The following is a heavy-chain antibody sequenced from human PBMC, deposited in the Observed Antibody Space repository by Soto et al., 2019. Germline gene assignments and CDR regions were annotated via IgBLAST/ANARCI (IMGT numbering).Heavy chain of an antibody. CDR2: INAGNGNT. CDR1: GNTFTSYS. J-gene: IGHJ4*02. Sequence: QVQLVQSGAEVKKPGASVKVSCKASGNTFTSYSVYWVRQAPGQGLEWMGWINAGNGNTRYSQKFQDRVTITRDTSASTVYMVLSSLRSEDTAVYYCARDRYSSSWYVGAFDYWGQGTLVTVSS. D-gene: IGHD6-13*01. V-gene: IGHV1-3*01. CDR3: ARDRYSSSWYVGAFDY.